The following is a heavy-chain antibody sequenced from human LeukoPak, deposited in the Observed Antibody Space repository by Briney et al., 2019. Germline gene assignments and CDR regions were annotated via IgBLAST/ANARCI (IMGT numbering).Heavy chain of an antibody. Sequence: GGSLRLSCAASGFSFSSFSMNWVRQAPGKGLEWVSSISGIGSYIYYADSVKGRTAIFRDNTENSLYLQMNTLRAEDTAVYYCAKGGYCSSTSCYLGLNWFDPWGQGTLVTVSS. CDR2: ISGIGSYI. V-gene: IGHV3-21*04. D-gene: IGHD2-2*01. CDR1: GFSFSSFS. CDR3: AKGGYCSSTSCYLGLNWFDP. J-gene: IGHJ5*02.